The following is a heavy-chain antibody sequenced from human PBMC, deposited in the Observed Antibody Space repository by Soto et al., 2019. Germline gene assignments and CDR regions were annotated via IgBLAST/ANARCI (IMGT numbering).Heavy chain of an antibody. CDR3: ARDGVSSTEYTWNYGTYFDY. CDR2: IDAGNGNT. Sequence: ASVKVSCKASGYTFPRNAIHWVRQAPGQRLEWIGKIDAGNGNTKYSQKFQGRVTITRDTSASAAYMELSTLGSDDTAMYYCARDGVSSTEYTWNYGTYFDYWGQGALVTVSS. V-gene: IGHV1-3*01. J-gene: IGHJ4*02. D-gene: IGHD1-7*01. CDR1: GYTFPRNA.